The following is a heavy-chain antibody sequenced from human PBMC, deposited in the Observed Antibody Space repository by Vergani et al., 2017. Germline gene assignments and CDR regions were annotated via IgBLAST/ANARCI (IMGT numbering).Heavy chain of an antibody. Sequence: QVQLVQSGAEVKKPGASVKVSCKVSGYTLTELSMPWVRQAPGKGLEWMGGFDPEDGETIYAQKFQGRVTMTEDTSTDTAYMELSSLRSEDTAVYYCATDSHHCSGGSCYSGYWGQGTLVTVAS. V-gene: IGHV1-24*01. CDR2: FDPEDGET. CDR3: ATDSHHCSGGSCYSGY. CDR1: GYTLTELS. D-gene: IGHD2-15*01. J-gene: IGHJ4*02.